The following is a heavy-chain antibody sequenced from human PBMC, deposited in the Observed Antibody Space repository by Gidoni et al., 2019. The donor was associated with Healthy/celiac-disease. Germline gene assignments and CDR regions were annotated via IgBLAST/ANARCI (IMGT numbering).Heavy chain of an antibody. CDR2: IYWDDDK. D-gene: IGHD3-16*01. V-gene: IGHV2-5*02. Sequence: QITLKESGPTLVKPTQTLTLTCTFSGFSLRTSGVGVGWIRQPPGKALEWLALIYWDDDKRYSPSLKSRLTITKDTSKNQVVLTMTNMDPVDTATYYCAHSLIGYYDYIWGSPSFDYWGQGTLVTVSS. CDR3: AHSLIGYYDYIWGSPSFDY. CDR1: GFSLRTSGVG. J-gene: IGHJ4*02.